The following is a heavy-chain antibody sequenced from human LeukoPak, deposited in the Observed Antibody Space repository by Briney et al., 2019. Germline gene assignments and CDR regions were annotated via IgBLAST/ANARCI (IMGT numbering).Heavy chain of an antibody. CDR1: AFTFSSYW. J-gene: IGHJ4*02. Sequence: PGGSLRLSCAASAFTFSSYWMHWVRQALGKGLVWVSRINSDGSSTSYADSVKGRFTISRDNSKNTLYLQMNSLRAEDTAVYYCAASDDYGDYYFDYWGQGTLVTVSS. CDR3: AASDDYGDYYFDY. CDR2: INSDGSST. V-gene: IGHV3-74*01. D-gene: IGHD4-17*01.